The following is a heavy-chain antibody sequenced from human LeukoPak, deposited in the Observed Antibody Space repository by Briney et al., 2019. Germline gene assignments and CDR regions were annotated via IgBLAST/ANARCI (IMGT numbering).Heavy chain of an antibody. CDR3: ARHRITMVRGVIMENWFDP. CDR1: GGSISSSSYY. D-gene: IGHD3-10*01. J-gene: IGHJ5*02. V-gene: IGHV4-39*01. CDR2: IYYTGST. Sequence: PSETLSLTCTVSGGSISSSSYYWGWIRQPPGKGLEWIGSIYYTGSTYYNPSLKSRVTISVDTSKNQFSLKLSSETAADTAVYYCARHRITMVRGVIMENWFDPWGQGTLVTVSS.